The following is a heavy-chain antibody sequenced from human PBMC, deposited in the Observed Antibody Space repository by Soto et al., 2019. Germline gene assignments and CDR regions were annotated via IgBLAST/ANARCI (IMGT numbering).Heavy chain of an antibody. V-gene: IGHV1-46*01. CDR3: AREENCSDGICYSEYFQR. J-gene: IGHJ1*01. D-gene: IGHD2-15*01. CDR1: GYIFTAYS. CDR2: VNPSGGST. Sequence: DSVKVYCKASGYIFTAYSMHWVRRAPGQGLEWMGVVNPSGGSTNYAQKFQGRITLTRDTSKNTVYMDLSSLTSEDTAVYYCAREENCSDGICYSEYFQRWGQGTRVTVSS.